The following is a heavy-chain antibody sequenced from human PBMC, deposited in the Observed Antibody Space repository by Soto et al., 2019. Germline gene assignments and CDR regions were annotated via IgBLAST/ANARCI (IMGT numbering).Heavy chain of an antibody. CDR3: AGDQSRDGYNFVFDY. D-gene: IGHD5-12*01. Sequence: PGGSLRLSCAASGFTFSSYSMNWVRQAPGKGLEWVSYINSRSDTIYYADSLKGRFTISRDNAKNSLYLQMNSLRDEDTAMYYCAGDQSRDGYNFVFDYWGQGTLVTV. J-gene: IGHJ4*02. V-gene: IGHV3-48*02. CDR1: GFTFSSYS. CDR2: INSRSDTI.